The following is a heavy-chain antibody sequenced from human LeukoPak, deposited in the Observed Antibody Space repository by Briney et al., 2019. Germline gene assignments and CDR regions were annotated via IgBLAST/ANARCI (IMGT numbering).Heavy chain of an antibody. Sequence: GGSLRLSCAASRFTFKNYAMSWVRQALGKGLEWVSTISDRGDSTFYADSVKGRFTISRDNSKSTLYLHLNIPRPEDTAVYYCTRSVVTTADFDYWGQGTLVTVSS. CDR1: RFTFKNYA. J-gene: IGHJ4*02. D-gene: IGHD2-21*02. CDR2: ISDRGDST. CDR3: TRSVVTTADFDY. V-gene: IGHV3-23*01.